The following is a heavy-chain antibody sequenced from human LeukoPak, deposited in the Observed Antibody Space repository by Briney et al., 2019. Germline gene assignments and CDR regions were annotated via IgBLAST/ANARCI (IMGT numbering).Heavy chain of an antibody. Sequence: SETLSLTCTVSGGSITNYYWSWIRQPPGKGLEWIGYIYYSGSTNYNPSLKSRVTISVDTSKNQFSLKLSSVTAADTAVYYCARATIFGVVIDYWGQGTLVTVSS. V-gene: IGHV4-59*08. D-gene: IGHD3-3*01. J-gene: IGHJ4*02. CDR2: IYYSGST. CDR1: GGSITNYY. CDR3: ARATIFGVVIDY.